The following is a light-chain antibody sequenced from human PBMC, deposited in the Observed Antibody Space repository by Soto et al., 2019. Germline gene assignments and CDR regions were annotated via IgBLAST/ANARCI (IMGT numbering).Light chain of an antibody. CDR3: QQYNDWPPIFT. Sequence: EIVMTQSPATLSVSPGETATLSCRASQGVSTNLAWYQQQVGQTPRLIVYGASTRATGVPPRFSGSGSGTEFTLTISSLQSEDVAVYFCQQYNDWPPIFTFGPGTKVDFK. J-gene: IGKJ3*01. CDR2: GAS. V-gene: IGKV3-15*01. CDR1: QGVSTN.